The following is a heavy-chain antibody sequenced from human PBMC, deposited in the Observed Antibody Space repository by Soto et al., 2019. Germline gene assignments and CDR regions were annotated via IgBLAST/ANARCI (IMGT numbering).Heavy chain of an antibody. CDR1: GVTFSSYS. V-gene: IGHV3-48*01. Sequence: PLRLSCAASGVTFSSYSMNCVRQAPGKGLEWVSYISSSSSTIYYADSVKGRFTISRDNAKNSLYLQMNSLRAEDTAVYYCARHPERIAQIGWFDPWGQGTLVTVSS. D-gene: IGHD6-13*01. J-gene: IGHJ5*02. CDR3: ARHPERIAQIGWFDP. CDR2: ISSSSSTI.